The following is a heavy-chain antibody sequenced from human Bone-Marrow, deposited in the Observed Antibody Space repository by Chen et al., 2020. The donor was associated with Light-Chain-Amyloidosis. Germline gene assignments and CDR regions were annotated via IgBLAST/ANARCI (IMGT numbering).Heavy chain of an antibody. CDR2: IDPDDADA. Sequence: EVQLEQSGPEVKKPGESLKISCKGSGYTFPNYWIGWVRQMPRKGLEWTGVIDPDDADARDSPSFEGQVTISADKSITTAYLQWRSLKASDTAMYYCARRRDGYNFDYWGQGTLVTVSS. D-gene: IGHD5-12*01. J-gene: IGHJ4*02. CDR1: GYTFPNYW. V-gene: IGHV5-51*01. CDR3: ARRRDGYNFDY.